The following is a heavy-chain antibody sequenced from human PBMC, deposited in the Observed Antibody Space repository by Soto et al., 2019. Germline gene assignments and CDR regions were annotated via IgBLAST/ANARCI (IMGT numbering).Heavy chain of an antibody. J-gene: IGHJ4*02. D-gene: IGHD6-19*01. CDR2: TYYRSNWRH. Sequence: XQTLSLTCAISVYSVSGTTAAWNWVRSSPSRGLAWLGRTYYRSNWRHDYAVSVKSRITVNPDTSKNHFSLQLNSVTPDDTAVYYCARGVAGSGFDLWGQGTPVTVSS. CDR3: ARGVAGSGFDL. CDR1: VYSVSGTTAA. V-gene: IGHV6-1*01.